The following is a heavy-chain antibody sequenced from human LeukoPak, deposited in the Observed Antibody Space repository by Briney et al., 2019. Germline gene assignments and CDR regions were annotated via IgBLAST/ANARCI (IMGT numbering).Heavy chain of an antibody. J-gene: IGHJ4*02. D-gene: IGHD3-10*01. V-gene: IGHV3-48*01. Sequence: GGSLRLSCAASRFTFSSYGMHWVRQAPGKGLEWVSYISSRSSTIYYADSVKGRFTISRDNAKNSLYLQMNSLRAEDTAVYYCARDGYYYGSGSYYKVDFDYWGQGTLVTVSS. CDR1: RFTFSSYG. CDR2: ISSRSSTI. CDR3: ARDGYYYGSGSYYKVDFDY.